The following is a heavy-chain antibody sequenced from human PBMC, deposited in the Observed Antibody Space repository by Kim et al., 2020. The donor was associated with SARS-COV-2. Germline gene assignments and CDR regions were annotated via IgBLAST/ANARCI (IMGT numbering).Heavy chain of an antibody. V-gene: IGHV4-31*03. D-gene: IGHD6-13*01. CDR2: IYYSGST. CDR3: ARDPAAGTPFYWYFDL. CDR1: GGSISSGGYY. J-gene: IGHJ2*01. Sequence: SETLSLTCTVSGGSISSGGYYWSWIRQHPGKGLEWIGYIYYSGSTYYNPSLKSRVTISVDTSKNQFSLKLSSVTAADTAVYYCARDPAAGTPFYWYFDLWGRGTLVTVSS.